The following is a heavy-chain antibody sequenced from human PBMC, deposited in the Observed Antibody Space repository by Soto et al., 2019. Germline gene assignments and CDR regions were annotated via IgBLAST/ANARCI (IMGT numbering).Heavy chain of an antibody. Sequence: SVKVSCKASGCNFSRNGISWVRQAPGQGLEYMGGIIPMFGTTNYPHKFRGRVTFTADESTSTAYMELTSLRSEDTAVYFCARASGSSWYNWFDPWGQGTLVTVSS. J-gene: IGHJ5*02. CDR1: GCNFSRNG. CDR2: IIPMFGTT. V-gene: IGHV1-69*13. CDR3: ARASGSSWYNWFDP. D-gene: IGHD6-13*01.